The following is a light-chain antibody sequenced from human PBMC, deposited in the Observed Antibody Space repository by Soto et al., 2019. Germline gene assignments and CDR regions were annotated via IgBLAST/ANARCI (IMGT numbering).Light chain of an antibody. Sequence: QSALTQPASVSGSPGQSITISCTGTSSDVGGYNYVSCYQQHPGKAPKLIIYDASNRPSGVSNRFSGSKSGNTASLTISGLTAEDEADYYCSSYTSSSTYVFGTGTKVTVL. J-gene: IGLJ1*01. CDR2: DAS. CDR1: SSDVGGYNY. V-gene: IGLV2-14*01. CDR3: SSYTSSSTYV.